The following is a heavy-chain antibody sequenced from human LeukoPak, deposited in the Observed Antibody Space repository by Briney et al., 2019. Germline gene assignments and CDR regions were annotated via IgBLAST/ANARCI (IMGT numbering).Heavy chain of an antibody. CDR1: GHTSIGYH. D-gene: IGHD2-15*01. Sequence: ASVKVSCKASGHTSIGYHMHWVRQAPGQGLEWMGWINSNSGGTEYIQKFQGRVTMTRDTSISTAYMELSRQRSDDTAVYYCATAAALDYWGQGTLVTVSS. CDR2: INSNSGGT. J-gene: IGHJ4*02. V-gene: IGHV1-2*02. CDR3: ATAAALDY.